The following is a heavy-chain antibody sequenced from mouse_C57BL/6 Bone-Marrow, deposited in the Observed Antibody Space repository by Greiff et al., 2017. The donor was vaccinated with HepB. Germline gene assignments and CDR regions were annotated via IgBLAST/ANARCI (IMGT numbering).Heavy chain of an antibody. J-gene: IGHJ4*01. Sequence: VHVKQSGTVLARPGASVKMSCKTSGYTFTSYWMHWVKQRPGQGLEWIGAIYPGNSDTSYNQKFKGKAKLTAVTSASTAYMELSSLTNEDSAVYYCTKKGIYDYDNYAMDYWGQGTSVTVSS. CDR3: TKKGIYDYDNYAMDY. CDR2: IYPGNSDT. V-gene: IGHV1-5*01. D-gene: IGHD2-4*01. CDR1: GYTFTSYW.